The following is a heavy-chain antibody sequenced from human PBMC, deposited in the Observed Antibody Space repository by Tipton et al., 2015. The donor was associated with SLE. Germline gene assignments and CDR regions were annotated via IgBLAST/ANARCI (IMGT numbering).Heavy chain of an antibody. D-gene: IGHD6-6*01. CDR3: AREGSSSSDAFDI. CDR2: INDNGDGT. J-gene: IGHJ3*02. Sequence: SLRLSCAASGVTFSNAWMSWVRQAPGKGLEWVSSINDNGDGTFYEDSVKGRFTISRANSKNTLYLQMNSLRAEDTAVYYCAREGSSSSDAFDIWGQGTMVTVSS. CDR1: GVTFSNAW. V-gene: IGHV3-23*01.